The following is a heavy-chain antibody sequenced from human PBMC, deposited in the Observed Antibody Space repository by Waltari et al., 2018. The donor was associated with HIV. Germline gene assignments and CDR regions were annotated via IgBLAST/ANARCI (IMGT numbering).Heavy chain of an antibody. CDR3: AREATYSSSSFGYFYAMDV. Sequence: EVQLVESGGGLVQPGGSLRLSCAASGLTVSGVDMICARQAPGKGLELVSVIYSGGSTYYADSLKGRFSISRDNSKNTLYLQMNSLRAEDTAVYYCAREATYSSSSFGYFYAMDVWGQGTTVTVSS. CDR1: GLTVSGVD. CDR2: IYSGGST. V-gene: IGHV3-66*01. J-gene: IGHJ6*02. D-gene: IGHD6-6*01.